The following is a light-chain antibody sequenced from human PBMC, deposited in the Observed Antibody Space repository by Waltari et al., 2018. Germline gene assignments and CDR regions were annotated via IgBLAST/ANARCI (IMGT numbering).Light chain of an antibody. CDR3: QHYVRLPVT. Sequence: EIVLTQSPGTLSLSPGERVTLSCRASQSVSRALAWYQQKPGQAPRLLIYGASSRANGIPDRCSGSGSGTDFSLTISRLEPEDFAVYYCQHYVRLPVTFGQGTKVEIK. CDR1: QSVSRA. J-gene: IGKJ1*01. CDR2: GAS. V-gene: IGKV3-20*01.